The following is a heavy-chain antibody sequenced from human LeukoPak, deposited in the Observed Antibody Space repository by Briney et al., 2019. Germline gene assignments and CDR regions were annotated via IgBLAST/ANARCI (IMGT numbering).Heavy chain of an antibody. V-gene: IGHV1-69*05. CDR1: GGTFSSYA. CDR3: ARTQGYSGYDYYYYYYMDV. Sequence: SVKVSCKASGGTFSSYAISWVRQAPGQGLEWMGGIIPIFGTANYAQKFQGRVTITTDESTSTAYMELSSLRPEDTAVYYCARTQGYSGYDYYYYYYMDVWGKGTTVTVSS. D-gene: IGHD5-12*01. CDR2: IIPIFGTA. J-gene: IGHJ6*03.